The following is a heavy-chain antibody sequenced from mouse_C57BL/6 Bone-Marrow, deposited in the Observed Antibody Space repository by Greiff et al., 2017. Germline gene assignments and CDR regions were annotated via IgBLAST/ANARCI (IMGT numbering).Heavy chain of an antibody. Sequence: QVQLQQPGTELVKPGASVKLSCKASGYTFTSYWMHWVKQRPGQGLEWIGNINPSNGGTNYNEKFKGKATLPVDKSSSTAYMQLSSLTSKDAAGYYCARKDYDVFSWFAYWGQGTLVTVSA. D-gene: IGHD2-3*01. CDR1: GYTFTSYW. V-gene: IGHV1-53*01. J-gene: IGHJ3*01. CDR3: ARKDYDVFSWFAY. CDR2: INPSNGGT.